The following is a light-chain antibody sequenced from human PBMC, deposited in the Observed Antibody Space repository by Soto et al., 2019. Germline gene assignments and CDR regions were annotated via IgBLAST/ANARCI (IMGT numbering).Light chain of an antibody. CDR3: QQNKDWPGT. Sequence: EIVMTQSPATLSVSPGERATLSCRASQSVSSYLAWFQQKPGQAPRLLIYDAYTRATGIPGRFSGSGSGTEFSLTISSLQSEDFGVYYCQQNKDWPGTFGQGTKVEIK. J-gene: IGKJ1*01. CDR2: DAY. CDR1: QSVSSY. V-gene: IGKV3-15*01.